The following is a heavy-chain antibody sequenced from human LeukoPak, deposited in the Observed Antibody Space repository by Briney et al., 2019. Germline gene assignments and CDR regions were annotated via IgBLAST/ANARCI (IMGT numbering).Heavy chain of an antibody. CDR1: GGTFSSSG. D-gene: IGHD6-19*01. CDR2: IIPMIGTP. J-gene: IGHJ6*03. CDR3: ATHSSGSNTYYYYMDV. V-gene: IGHV1-69*13. Sequence: GASVKVSCKASGGTFSSSGISWVRQAPGQGLEWMGGIIPMIGTPNYAQKFQGRVTITADESTSTAYMELSSLRSEDTAVYYCATHSSGSNTYYYYMDVWGKGTTVTVSS.